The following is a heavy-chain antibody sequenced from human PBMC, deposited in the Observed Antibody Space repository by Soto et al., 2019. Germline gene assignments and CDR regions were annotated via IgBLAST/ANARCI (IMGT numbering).Heavy chain of an antibody. Sequence: QVQLVQSGAEVKKPESSVKVSCKASGGTFSSYAISWVRQAPGQGLEWMGGIIPIFGTANYAQKFQGRVTITADESPSTAYMELSSLRAEDTAVYYCATERGSITMVRGWLMDVGGQGTTVTVSS. D-gene: IGHD3-10*01. CDR1: GGTFSSYA. V-gene: IGHV1-69*12. CDR2: IIPIFGTA. J-gene: IGHJ6*02. CDR3: ATERGSITMVRGWLMDV.